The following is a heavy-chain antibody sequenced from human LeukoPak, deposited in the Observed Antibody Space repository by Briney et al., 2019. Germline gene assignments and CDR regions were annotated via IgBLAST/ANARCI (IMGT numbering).Heavy chain of an antibody. CDR2: IRGNGVTT. D-gene: IGHD4-17*01. CDR3: AKSHMTTVTTIDC. V-gene: IGHV3-23*01. Sequence: GGSLRLSCAASGFTFSSYGMNWVRQAPGKGLEWVSGIRGNGVTTYYADSVKGRFTISRDNSKNTLYLQMNSLRAEDTAVYYCAKSHMTTVTTIDCWGQGTLVTVSS. J-gene: IGHJ4*02. CDR1: GFTFSSYG.